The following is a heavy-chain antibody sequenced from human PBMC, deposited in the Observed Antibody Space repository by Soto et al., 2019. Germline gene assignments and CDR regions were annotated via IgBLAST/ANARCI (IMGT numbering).Heavy chain of an antibody. CDR2: ISSSTSHT. CDR3: ARGMGAAADYFDF. J-gene: IGHJ4*02. Sequence: QVQLVESGGGLVKPGGSLRLSCAVSGFTFSDYYMTWIRQAPGKGLEWVSYISSSTSHTNYADSVQGRFTISRDNAKNSLFLQMNSLRAEDTAVYYCARGMGAAADYFDFWGQGTLVTVSS. V-gene: IGHV3-11*05. CDR1: GFTFSDYY. D-gene: IGHD6-13*01.